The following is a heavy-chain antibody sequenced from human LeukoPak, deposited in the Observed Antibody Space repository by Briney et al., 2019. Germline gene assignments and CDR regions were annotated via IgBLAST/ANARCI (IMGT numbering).Heavy chain of an antibody. Sequence: PSETLSLTCTVSGGSISSGSYYWSWIRQPAGKGLEWIGRIYTSGSTNYNPSLKSRVTISVDTPKNQFSLKLSSVTAADTAVYYCARGGGGISSGDYWGQGTLVTVSS. J-gene: IGHJ4*02. CDR2: IYTSGST. CDR3: ARGGGGISSGDY. CDR1: GGSISSGSYY. V-gene: IGHV4-61*02. D-gene: IGHD6-19*01.